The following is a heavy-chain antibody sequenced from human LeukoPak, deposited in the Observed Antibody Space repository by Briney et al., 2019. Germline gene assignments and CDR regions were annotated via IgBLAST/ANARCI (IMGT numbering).Heavy chain of an antibody. CDR2: INHSGST. CDR3: ARLSKTKGYYFDY. D-gene: IGHD3-16*02. J-gene: IGHJ4*02. V-gene: IGHV4-34*01. CDR1: GGSFSGYY. Sequence: SETLSLTCAVYGGSFSGYYWSWIRQPPGKGLEWIGEINHSGSTNYNPSLKSRVTISVDTSKNQFSLKLSSVTAADTAVYYCARLSKTKGYYFDYWGQGTLVNVSS.